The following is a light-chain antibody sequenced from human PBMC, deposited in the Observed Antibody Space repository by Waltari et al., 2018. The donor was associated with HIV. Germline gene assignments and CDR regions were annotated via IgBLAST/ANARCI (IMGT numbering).Light chain of an antibody. Sequence: QSVLTQPPSATGTPAQRVIISCSGSSSNIGTNTVTWNMQLPGTAPKVLIYFINLRPAGGPDRFSCSKSGTSASLAITGLQSEDEADYYCGTWDDSLKAYVVGTGTTVTVL. J-gene: IGLJ1*01. CDR3: GTWDDSLKAYV. V-gene: IGLV1-44*01. CDR1: SSNIGTNT. CDR2: FIN.